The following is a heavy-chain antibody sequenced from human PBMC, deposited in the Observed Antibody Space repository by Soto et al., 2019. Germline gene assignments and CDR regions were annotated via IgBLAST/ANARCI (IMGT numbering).Heavy chain of an antibody. CDR2: VNEDGSEK. CDR1: GFRFTNHW. D-gene: IGHD3-16*01. CDR3: VRGVGWGEP. Sequence: PGGSLRLSCAASGFRFTNHWMSWVRQAPGRGLQWVANVNEDGSEKYYVDSVKGRFTMSRDNAKNSVYLQMDSLRVEDTGVYHCVRGVGWGEPWGQGTLVTVSS. V-gene: IGHV3-7*02. J-gene: IGHJ5*02.